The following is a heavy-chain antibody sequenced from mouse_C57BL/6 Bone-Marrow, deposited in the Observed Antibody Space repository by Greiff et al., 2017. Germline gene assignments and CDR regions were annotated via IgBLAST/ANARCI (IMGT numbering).Heavy chain of an antibody. CDR2: INPSSGYT. CDR1: GYTFTSYT. CDR3: ARGYYGSSYAWFAY. V-gene: IGHV1-4*01. D-gene: IGHD1-1*01. J-gene: IGHJ3*01. Sequence: VQLQQSGAELARPGASVKMSCKASGYTFTSYTMHWVKQRPGQGLEWIGYINPSSGYTKYNQKFKDKATLTADKSSSTAYMQLSSLTYEDSAVYYWARGYYGSSYAWFAYWGQGTLVTVSA.